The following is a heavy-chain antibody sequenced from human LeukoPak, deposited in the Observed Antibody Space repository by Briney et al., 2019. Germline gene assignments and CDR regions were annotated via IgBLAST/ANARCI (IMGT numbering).Heavy chain of an antibody. CDR2: ISGSGSVI. Sequence: GGSLRLSCAASGFTFSSYEMNWVRQTPGKGLGWVSYISGSGSVIYHADSVKGRFTISRDNAKNSLYLQMNSLRAEDTAVYYCARDLRLDFWGQGTLVTVSS. J-gene: IGHJ4*02. CDR3: ARDLRLDF. CDR1: GFTFSSYE. V-gene: IGHV3-48*03.